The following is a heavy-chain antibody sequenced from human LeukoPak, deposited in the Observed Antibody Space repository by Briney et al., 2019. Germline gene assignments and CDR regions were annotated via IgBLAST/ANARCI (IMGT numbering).Heavy chain of an antibody. J-gene: IGHJ4*02. CDR2: ISAYNGNT. CDR3: ARSRVAVAGTGLYY. D-gene: IGHD6-19*01. CDR1: GYTFTSYG. V-gene: IGHV1-18*01. Sequence: ASVKVSCMACGYTFTSYGISWVRQAPGQGREWMGWISAYNGNTNYAQKLQGRVTMTTDTSTSTAYMELRSLRSDDTAVYYCARSRVAVAGTGLYYWGQGTLVTVSS.